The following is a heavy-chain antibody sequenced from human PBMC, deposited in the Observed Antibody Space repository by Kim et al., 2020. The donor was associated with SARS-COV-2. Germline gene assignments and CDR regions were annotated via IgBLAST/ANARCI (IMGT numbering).Heavy chain of an antibody. CDR2: VSYEGRNT. J-gene: IGHJ4*02. Sequence: GGSLRLSCVASGFTFSNYDMHWVRQAPGKGLEWVGIVSYEGRNTYYGGSVEGRFTISRDNSKNTLYLQMNSLRTEDTALYYCVKEAAFTTIVVDYYFDYWGQGTLVTVSS. V-gene: IGHV3-30*18. D-gene: IGHD3-22*01. CDR3: VKEAAFTTIVVDYYFDY. CDR1: GFTFSNYD.